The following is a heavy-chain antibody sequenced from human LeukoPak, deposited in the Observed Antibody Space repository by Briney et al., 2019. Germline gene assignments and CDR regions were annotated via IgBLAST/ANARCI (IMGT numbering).Heavy chain of an antibody. Sequence: LGGSLRLSCAASGFTFSNYWMTWVRQAPGKGLEWVANINRDGSERYYVDSVKGRFTISRDNALNSLYLQMNSLRAEDTAIYYCARSIPYGTTWYGRSDYWGQGTLVTVSS. CDR1: GFTFSNYW. J-gene: IGHJ4*02. D-gene: IGHD6-13*01. CDR3: ARSIPYGTTWYGRSDY. CDR2: INRDGSER. V-gene: IGHV3-7*03.